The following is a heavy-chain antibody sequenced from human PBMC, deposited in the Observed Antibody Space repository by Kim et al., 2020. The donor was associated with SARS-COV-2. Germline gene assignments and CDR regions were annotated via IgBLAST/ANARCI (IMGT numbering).Heavy chain of an antibody. V-gene: IGHV1-2*02. CDR1: GYTFTDYF. J-gene: IGHJ6*02. D-gene: IGHD2-21*01. CDR3: ARLNIVVVPASIAYALDV. Sequence: ASVKVSCKASGYTFTDYFIHWVRQAPGQGLEWMGWISPNSGGTNYAQKFQGRVTMTRDTSINTAYMELSRLTSDDTAVYYCARLNIVVVPASIAYALDVWGQGTPVTVSS. CDR2: ISPNSGGT.